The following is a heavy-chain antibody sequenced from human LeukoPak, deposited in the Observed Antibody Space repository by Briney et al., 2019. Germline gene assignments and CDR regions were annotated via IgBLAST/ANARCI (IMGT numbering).Heavy chain of an antibody. J-gene: IGHJ6*02. CDR3: ATGLLARAADYYYGMDV. D-gene: IGHD2-15*01. V-gene: IGHV1-24*01. CDR1: GYTLTELS. Sequence: ASVKVSCKVSGYTLTELSMHWVRQAPGKGLEWMGGFDPEDGETIYAQKFQGRVTMTEDTSTDTAYMELSSLRSEDTAVYYCATGLLARAADYYYGMDVWGQGTTVTVSS. CDR2: FDPEDGET.